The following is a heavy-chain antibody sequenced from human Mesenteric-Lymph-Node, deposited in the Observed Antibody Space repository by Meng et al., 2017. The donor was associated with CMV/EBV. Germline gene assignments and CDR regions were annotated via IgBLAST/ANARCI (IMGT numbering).Heavy chain of an antibody. CDR1: GDSVTNKKW. D-gene: IGHD2-21*01. Sequence: HVQLQESGPGLVRPSGTLSLTCAVSGDSVTNKKWWTWVRQPPGKGLEWMGEIYDIGNTNYKSSLKSRVTISLDKSKNQFSLTLTSVPAADPAVYYCARGGAEAPYYFDSWGLGTLVTVSS. CDR3: ARGGAEAPYYFDS. J-gene: IGHJ4*02. V-gene: IGHV4-4*02. CDR2: IYDIGNT.